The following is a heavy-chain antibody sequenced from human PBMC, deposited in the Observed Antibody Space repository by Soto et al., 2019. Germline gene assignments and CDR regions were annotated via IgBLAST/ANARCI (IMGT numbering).Heavy chain of an antibody. V-gene: IGHV1-69*04. CDR1: GGTFSSYT. CDR3: ARDHDPSDYSNDY. CDR2: IIPILGIA. D-gene: IGHD4-4*01. J-gene: IGHJ4*02. Sequence: GASVKVSCKASGGTFSSYTISWVRQAPGQGLEWMGRIIPILGIANYAQKFQGRVTITADKSTSTAYMELSSLRSEDTAVYYCARDHDPSDYSNDYWGQGTLVTVSS.